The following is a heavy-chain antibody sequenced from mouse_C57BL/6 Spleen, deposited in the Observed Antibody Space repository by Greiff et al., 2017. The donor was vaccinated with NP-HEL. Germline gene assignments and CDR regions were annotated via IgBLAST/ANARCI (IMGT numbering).Heavy chain of an antibody. Sequence: EVKLVESEGGLVQPGSSIKLSCTASGFTFSDYYMAWVRQVPEKGLEWVANINYDGSSTYYLDSLKSRFIISRDNAKNILYLQMSSLKSEDTATYYCAREREFLMDYWGQGTSVTVSS. V-gene: IGHV5-16*01. CDR2: INYDGSST. CDR3: AREREFLMDY. CDR1: GFTFSDYY. J-gene: IGHJ4*01.